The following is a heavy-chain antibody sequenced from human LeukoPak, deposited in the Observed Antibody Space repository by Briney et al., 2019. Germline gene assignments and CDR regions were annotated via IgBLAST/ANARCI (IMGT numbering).Heavy chain of an antibody. D-gene: IGHD2-8*01. CDR2: ISGSGNTI. Sequence: GGSLRLSCAASGFSFRSYDMNWVSQAPGKGLEWVSYISGSGNTIYYADSMKGRFTISRDNAKNSLYVQMNSLRAEDTAVYYCARSNGHDAFDIWGQGTMVTVSS. CDR3: ARSNGHDAFDI. CDR1: GFSFRSYD. V-gene: IGHV3-48*03. J-gene: IGHJ3*02.